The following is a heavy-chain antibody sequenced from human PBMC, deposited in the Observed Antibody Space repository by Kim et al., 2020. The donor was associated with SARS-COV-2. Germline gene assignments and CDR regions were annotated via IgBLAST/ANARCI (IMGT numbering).Heavy chain of an antibody. CDR3: ARRGGFPLSGFDI. V-gene: IGHV4-59*08. CDR2: IFYSGST. J-gene: IGHJ3*02. Sequence: SETLSLTCTVSGASITSYYWSWIRQSPGKGLEWIAYIFYSGSTAYHPSLQSRVSISVDTSKNQFSLKLTSVTAADTALYYCARRGGFPLSGFDIWGQGTMVTVSS. CDR1: GASITSYY. D-gene: IGHD3-16*01.